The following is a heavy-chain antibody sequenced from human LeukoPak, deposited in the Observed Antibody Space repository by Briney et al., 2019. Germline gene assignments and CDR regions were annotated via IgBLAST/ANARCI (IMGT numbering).Heavy chain of an antibody. CDR1: GGSFSGYY. CDR3: ARGQGTVTTH. J-gene: IGHJ4*02. CDR2: INHSGSA. V-gene: IGHV4-34*01. Sequence: SETLSLTCAVSGGSFSGYYWTWIRQPPGKGLEWIGEINHSGSANYNPSPKSRVTISLDTSKNQFSLKLSSVTAADTAVYYCARGQGTVTTHWGQGTLVTVSS. D-gene: IGHD4-17*01.